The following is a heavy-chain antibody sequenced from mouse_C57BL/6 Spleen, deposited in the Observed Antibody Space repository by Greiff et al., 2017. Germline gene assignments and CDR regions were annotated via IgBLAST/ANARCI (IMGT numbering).Heavy chain of an antibody. CDR3: ARSRGYYDYDWVYYYAMDY. D-gene: IGHD2-4*01. Sequence: QVQLQQSGPELVKPGASVKISCKASGYAFSSSWMNWVKQRPGKGLEWIGRIYPGDGDTNYNGKFKGKATLTADKSSSTAYMQLSSLTSEDSAVYFCARSRGYYDYDWVYYYAMDYWGQGTSVTVSS. CDR1: GYAFSSSW. V-gene: IGHV1-82*01. CDR2: IYPGDGDT. J-gene: IGHJ4*01.